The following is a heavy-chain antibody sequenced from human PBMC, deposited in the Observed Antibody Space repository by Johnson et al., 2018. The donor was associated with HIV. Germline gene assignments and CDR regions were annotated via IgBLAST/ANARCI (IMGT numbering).Heavy chain of an antibody. V-gene: IGHV3-7*03. J-gene: IGHJ3*02. CDR2: INHDVSAI. CDR3: VTADAFDI. Sequence: VQLVESGGDLVQPGGSLRLSCIGSGFTFSHNWMSWVRQAPGKGPEWVANINHDVSAIHYVDSVKGLFTISRDNAKRSLFLQMNSLRDEDTAVYYCVTADAFDIWGQG. CDR1: GFTFSHNW.